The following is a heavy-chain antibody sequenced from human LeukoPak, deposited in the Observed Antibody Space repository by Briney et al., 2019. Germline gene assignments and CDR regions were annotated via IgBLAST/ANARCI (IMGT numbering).Heavy chain of an antibody. CDR1: GFTFSSYA. V-gene: IGHV3-23*01. D-gene: IGHD4-17*01. Sequence: PGGSLRLSCAASGFTFSSYAMSWVRQAPGKGLEWVSAVSGSGGSTYYADSVKGRFTISRDNAKNSLYLQMNSLRAEDTAVYYCARDGEVVLYYGGNRFDYWGQGTLVTVSS. CDR3: ARDGEVVLYYGGNRFDY. J-gene: IGHJ4*02. CDR2: VSGSGGST.